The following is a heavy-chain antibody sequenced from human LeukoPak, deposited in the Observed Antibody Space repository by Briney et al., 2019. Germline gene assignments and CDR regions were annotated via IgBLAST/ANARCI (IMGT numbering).Heavy chain of an antibody. Sequence: GESLNISCKGSGYSFTSYLIGWVRQMPRKGLEWMGIIYPGDSDTRYTPSLEGQVTISTDKSISTASLQWSSLKASDTAMCYCARLYCSSGYCYRGFDFWGQGTLVTVSS. CDR1: GYSFTSYL. CDR3: ARLYCSSGYCYRGFDF. D-gene: IGHD2-15*01. V-gene: IGHV5-51*01. CDR2: IYPGDSDT. J-gene: IGHJ4*02.